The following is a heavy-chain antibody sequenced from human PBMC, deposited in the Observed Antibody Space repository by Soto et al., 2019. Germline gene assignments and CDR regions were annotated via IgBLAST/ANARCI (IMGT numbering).Heavy chain of an antibody. V-gene: IGHV1-2*02. CDR2: INPNSGGT. CDR3: ARVPEIAAAGTHYGMDV. CDR1: GYTFTGYY. Sequence: ASVKVSGKASGYTFTGYYMHWVRQAPGQGLEWMGWINPNSGGTNYAQKFQGRVTMTRDTSISTAYMELSRLRSDDTAVYYCARVPEIAAAGTHYGMDVWGQGTTVTVSS. D-gene: IGHD6-13*01. J-gene: IGHJ6*02.